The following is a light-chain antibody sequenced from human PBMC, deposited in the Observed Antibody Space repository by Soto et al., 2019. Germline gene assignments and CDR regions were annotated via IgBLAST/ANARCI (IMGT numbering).Light chain of an antibody. CDR3: SSYTSSSTV. J-gene: IGLJ2*01. V-gene: IGLV2-14*01. CDR1: SSDVGGYNY. CDR2: DVS. Sequence: QSVLTQPASVSGSPGQSITISCTGTSSDVGGYNYVSWYQQHPGKAPKLMIYDVSNRPSGVSNRFPGSKSGNTASLTISGLQAEDEADYYCSSYTSSSTVFGGGTKVTVL.